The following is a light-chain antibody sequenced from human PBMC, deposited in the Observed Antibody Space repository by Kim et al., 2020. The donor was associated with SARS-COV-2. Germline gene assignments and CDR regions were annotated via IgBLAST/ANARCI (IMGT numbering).Light chain of an antibody. V-gene: IGKV3-11*01. J-gene: IGKJ5*01. Sequence: PGERATLSCRASQSVRGYLAWYQQKPGQAPRLLIYDASKRATGIPGRFSGSGSGTDFALTISSLNPEDFALYYCQQRSEWPITFGQGTRLV. CDR1: QSVRGY. CDR2: DAS. CDR3: QQRSEWPIT.